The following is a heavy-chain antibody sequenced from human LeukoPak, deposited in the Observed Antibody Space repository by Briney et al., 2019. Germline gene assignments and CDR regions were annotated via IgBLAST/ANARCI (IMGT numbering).Heavy chain of an antibody. CDR1: GFTFSNYA. J-gene: IGHJ4*02. Sequence: GGSLRLSCAASGFTFSNYAMSWVRQAPGKGLVWVSRINSDGSSTSYADSVKGRFTISRDNAKNTLYLQMDSLRAEDTAVYYCARGAYYYDSSGHLNIDYWGQGTLVTVSS. V-gene: IGHV3-74*01. D-gene: IGHD3-22*01. CDR2: INSDGSST. CDR3: ARGAYYYDSSGHLNIDY.